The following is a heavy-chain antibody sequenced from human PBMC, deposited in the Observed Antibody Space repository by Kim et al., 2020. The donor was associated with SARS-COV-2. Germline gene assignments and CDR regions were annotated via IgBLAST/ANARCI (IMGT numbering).Heavy chain of an antibody. Sequence: SETLSLTCAVYGGSFSGHYWSWIRQPPGKGLEWIGEINHSGTTNYNPSLKSRVTISIDTTKNQFSLKLSSVTAADTTVYYCARRPWKYEDYFDNWGHGTLVTVPS. D-gene: IGHD5-12*01. J-gene: IGHJ4*01. CDR1: GGSFSGHY. CDR2: INHSGTT. V-gene: IGHV4-34*01. CDR3: ARRPWKYEDYFDN.